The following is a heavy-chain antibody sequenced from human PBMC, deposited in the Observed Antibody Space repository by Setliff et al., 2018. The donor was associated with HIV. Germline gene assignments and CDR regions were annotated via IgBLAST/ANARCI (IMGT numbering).Heavy chain of an antibody. J-gene: IGHJ4*02. CDR1: GGSISSYY. V-gene: IGHV4-59*08. Sequence: SETLSLTCTVSGGSISSYYWTWLRQFPGKGLEWIGFIFYTGSTTYNPSLNSRVTITVDTSKNQFSLKLSSVTAADTAVYYCGRQVPVPGVAVTPIDYWGQGTLVTVSS. D-gene: IGHD3-22*01. CDR3: GRQVPVPGVAVTPIDY. CDR2: IFYTGST.